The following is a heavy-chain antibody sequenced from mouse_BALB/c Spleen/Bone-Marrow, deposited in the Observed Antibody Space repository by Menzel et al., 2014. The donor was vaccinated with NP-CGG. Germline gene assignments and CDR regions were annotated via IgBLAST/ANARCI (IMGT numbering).Heavy chain of an antibody. V-gene: IGHV4-1*02. D-gene: IGHD2-3*01. J-gene: IGHJ2*01. CDR3: ARLGYYGYFVD. CDR2: INPESSTI. CDR1: GFDFRRYW. Sequence: EVKLLEFGGGLVQPGGSLKLSCAASGFDFRRYWMSWVRQAPGKGLEWIGEINPESSTINYTPSLKDKFIISRDNAKNTLYLQMSKVRSEDTALYYCARLGYYGYFVDWGQGTTLTVSS.